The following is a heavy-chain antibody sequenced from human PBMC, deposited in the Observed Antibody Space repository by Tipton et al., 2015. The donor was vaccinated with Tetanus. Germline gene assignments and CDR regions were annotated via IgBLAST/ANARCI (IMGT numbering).Heavy chain of an antibody. J-gene: IGHJ4*02. CDR3: ARGKGSGEFDY. D-gene: IGHD1-26*01. CDR1: GGSFSGYY. V-gene: IGHV4-34*01. CDR2: INHSGST. Sequence: TLSLTCAVYGGSFSGYYWSWIRQPPGKGLEWIGEINHSGSTNYNPPLKSRVTISVDTSKNQFSLKLSSVTAADTAVYYCARGKGSGEFDYWGQGTLVTVSS.